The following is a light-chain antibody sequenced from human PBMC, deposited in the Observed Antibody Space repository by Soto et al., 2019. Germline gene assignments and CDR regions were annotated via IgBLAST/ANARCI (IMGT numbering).Light chain of an antibody. J-gene: IGKJ1*01. CDR2: QTS. CDR3: HQRQSWPRT. Sequence: EIVLTQPPATLSSFPGDRVTLSCRASQYINTRLAWYQHRPGQSPRLLIYQTSLRAAGIPARFSASGSGTDFTLTISDVQPEDFALYYCHQRQSWPRTFGQGTKVDIK. V-gene: IGKV3-11*01. CDR1: QYINTR.